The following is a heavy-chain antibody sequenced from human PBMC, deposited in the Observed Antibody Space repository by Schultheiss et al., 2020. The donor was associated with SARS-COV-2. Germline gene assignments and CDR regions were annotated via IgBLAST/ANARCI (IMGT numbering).Heavy chain of an antibody. CDR1: GGSISSSSYY. D-gene: IGHD3-16*01. V-gene: IGHV4-39*07. CDR3: ARRGATFFAFDI. J-gene: IGHJ3*02. Sequence: SETLSLTCTVSGGSISSSSYYWGWIRQPPGKGLEWIGSIYYSGSTYYNPSLKSRVTISVDKSKNQFSLKLSSVTAADTAVYYCARRGATFFAFDIWGQGTMVTVSS. CDR2: IYYSGST.